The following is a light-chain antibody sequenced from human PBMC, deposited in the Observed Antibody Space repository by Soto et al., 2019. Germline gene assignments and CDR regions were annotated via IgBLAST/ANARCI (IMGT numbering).Light chain of an antibody. J-gene: IGKJ5*01. Sequence: EIVVTHSPSTLSVSPGERATLSCRASQSVSSNFAWYQQKPGQAPRLLIYGASTRATGIPARFSGSGSGTEFTLTISSLQSEDFAVYYCQQYNNWPPITFGQGRLPEI. CDR2: GAS. CDR3: QQYNNWPPIT. V-gene: IGKV3-15*01. CDR1: QSVSSN.